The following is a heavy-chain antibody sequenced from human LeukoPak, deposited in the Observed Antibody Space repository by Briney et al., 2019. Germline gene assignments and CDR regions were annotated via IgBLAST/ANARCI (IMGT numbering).Heavy chain of an antibody. CDR2: IYSGGST. V-gene: IGHV3-66*01. D-gene: IGHD1-26*01. CDR3: ARERGGIDH. Sequence: GGSLRLSCAASEFSVGSNYMTWVRQAPGKGLEWVSLIYSGGSTYYADSVKGRFTISRDNSKNTLYLQMNSLRAEDTAVYYCARERGGIDHWGQGTLVTVSS. CDR1: EFSVGSNY. J-gene: IGHJ4*02.